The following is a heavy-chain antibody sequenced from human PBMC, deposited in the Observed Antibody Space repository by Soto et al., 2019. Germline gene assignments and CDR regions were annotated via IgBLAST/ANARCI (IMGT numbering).Heavy chain of an antibody. D-gene: IGHD4-17*01. CDR2: THHSGRT. Sequence: QVQLQESGPGLVKPSGTLSLTCTVSGGSMSSSNWWNWVRQPPGKGLEWIGETHHSGRTNYNPSHKSRVTISVDKSKNHFSLQLSSVTAADTAVYYCARSEATVLDYWGQGTLVTVSS. J-gene: IGHJ4*02. CDR3: ARSEATVLDY. V-gene: IGHV4-4*02. CDR1: GGSMSSSNW.